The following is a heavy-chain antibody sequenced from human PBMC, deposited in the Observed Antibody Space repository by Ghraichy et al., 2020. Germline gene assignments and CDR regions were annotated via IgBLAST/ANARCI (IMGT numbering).Heavy chain of an antibody. CDR3: ARWAGPDYDFWSGYYQARRYFDL. J-gene: IGHJ2*01. Sequence: SETLSLTCTVSGGSISSYYWSWIRQPPGKGLEWIGYIYYSGSTNYNPSLKSRVTISVDTSKNQFSLKLSSVTAADTAVYYCARWAGPDYDFWSGYYQARRYFDLWGRGTLVTVSS. D-gene: IGHD3-3*01. CDR1: GGSISSYY. CDR2: IYYSGST. V-gene: IGHV4-59*01.